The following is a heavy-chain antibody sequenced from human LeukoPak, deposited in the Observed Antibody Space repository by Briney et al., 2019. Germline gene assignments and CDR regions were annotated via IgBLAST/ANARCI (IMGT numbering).Heavy chain of an antibody. CDR1: GCSISSSSYY. V-gene: IGHV4-39*01. Sequence: SETLSLTCTVSGCSISSSSYYWGWIRQPPGKGLEWIGSIYYSGSTYYNPSLKSRVTISVDTSKNQFSLKLSSVTAADTAVYYCARLLWFGESGDWFDPWGQGTLVTVSS. CDR2: IYYSGST. CDR3: ARLLWFGESGDWFDP. D-gene: IGHD3-10*01. J-gene: IGHJ5*02.